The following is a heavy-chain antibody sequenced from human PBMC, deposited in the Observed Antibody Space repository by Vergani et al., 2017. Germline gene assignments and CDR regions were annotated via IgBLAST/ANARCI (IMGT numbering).Heavy chain of an antibody. V-gene: IGHV1-18*01. D-gene: IGHD3-9*01. Sequence: QVQLVQSGAEVKKPGASVKVSCQASGYTFTSYGISWVRQAPGQGLEWMGWISAYNGNTNYAQKLQGRVTMTTDTSTSTAYMELSRLRSDDTAVYYCAKEYYDILTGYYNSGRPKALLAFDIWGQGTMVTVSS. CDR2: ISAYNGNT. CDR1: GYTFTSYG. CDR3: AKEYYDILTGYYNSGRPKALLAFDI. J-gene: IGHJ3*02.